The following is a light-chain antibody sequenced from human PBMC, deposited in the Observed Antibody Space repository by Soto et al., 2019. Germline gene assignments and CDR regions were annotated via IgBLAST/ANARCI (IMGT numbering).Light chain of an antibody. V-gene: IGKV3-11*01. Sequence: EIVLTQSPATLSLSPGERATLSCRASLSVTNFLAWYQQKPGQAPRLLIYGAFKRATGIAARFSGSGSGTDFTLTISSLEPEDSAIYYCQQRNIWPPVTFGQGTRLEIK. J-gene: IGKJ5*01. CDR2: GAF. CDR1: LSVTNF. CDR3: QQRNIWPPVT.